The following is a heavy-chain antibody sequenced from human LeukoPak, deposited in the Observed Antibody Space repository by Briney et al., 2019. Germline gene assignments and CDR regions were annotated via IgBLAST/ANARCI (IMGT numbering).Heavy chain of an antibody. Sequence: PGGPLRLSCAASGFTFSSYGMHWVRQAPGKGLEWVAVIWYDGSNKYYADSAKGRFTISRDNSKNTLYLQMNSLRAEDTAVYYCAREAARVYYFDYWGQGTLVTVSS. CDR2: IWYDGSNK. CDR3: AREAARVYYFDY. J-gene: IGHJ4*02. CDR1: GFTFSSYG. V-gene: IGHV3-33*01. D-gene: IGHD6-6*01.